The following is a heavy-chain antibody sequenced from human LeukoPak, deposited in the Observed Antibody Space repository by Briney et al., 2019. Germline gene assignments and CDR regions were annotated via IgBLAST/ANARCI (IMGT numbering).Heavy chain of an antibody. J-gene: IGHJ4*02. CDR1: GDTVSSNRAA. D-gene: IGHD3-10*01. Sequence: SQTLSLTCAISGDTVSSNRAAWNWIRPSPSRGLEWLVRTYFRSNLYNGHTVPVKSRITINPDTSKNQFCLQLNSVTPEDTAVYCCARDYDSRIYDWENYYNVWFDWWGQGTLVSVSS. CDR2: TYFRSNLYN. V-gene: IGHV6-1*01. CDR3: ARDYDSRIYDWENYYNVWFDW.